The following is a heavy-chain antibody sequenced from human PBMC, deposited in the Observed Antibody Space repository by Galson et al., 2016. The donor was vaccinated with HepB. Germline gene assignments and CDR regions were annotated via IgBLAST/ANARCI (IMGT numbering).Heavy chain of an antibody. CDR1: GYTFTTYG. CDR3: AKKEGVSVRNHYSPYHGMDV. V-gene: IGHV1-18*01. Sequence: SVKVSCKASGYTFTTYGISWVRQAPGQGLEWMGWISPYSGNTNYAQKFQGRVTMSTDTSTRTAYLELRSLRSDDTAVYYCAKKEGVSVRNHYSPYHGMDVWGRGTTVTVSS. J-gene: IGHJ6*02. CDR2: ISPYSGNT. D-gene: IGHD2-8*01.